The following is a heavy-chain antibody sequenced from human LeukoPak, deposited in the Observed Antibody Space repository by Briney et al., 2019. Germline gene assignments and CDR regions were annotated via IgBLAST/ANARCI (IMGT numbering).Heavy chain of an antibody. D-gene: IGHD6-19*01. Sequence: KSGGSLRLSCAASGFTFSSYSMNWVRQAPGKGLEWVSSISSSSSYIYYADSVKGRFTISRDNAKNSLYLQMNSLRAEDTAVYYCAKVRSSGWYQAFDYWGQGTLVTVSS. CDR2: ISSSSSYI. V-gene: IGHV3-21*01. CDR3: AKVRSSGWYQAFDY. CDR1: GFTFSSYS. J-gene: IGHJ4*02.